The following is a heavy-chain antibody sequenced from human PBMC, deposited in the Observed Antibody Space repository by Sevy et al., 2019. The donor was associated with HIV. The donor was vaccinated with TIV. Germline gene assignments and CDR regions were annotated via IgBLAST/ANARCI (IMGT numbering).Heavy chain of an antibody. CDR3: ARECVTIFGVVTHDAFDI. Sequence: SETLSLTCTVSGGSVSSGSYYWSWIRQPPGKGLEWIGYINYSGSTNYNPSLKSRVTISVDTSKNQFSLKLSSVTAADTAVYYCARECVTIFGVVTHDAFDIWGQGTMVTVS. V-gene: IGHV4-61*01. J-gene: IGHJ3*02. CDR1: GGSVSSGSYY. CDR2: INYSGST. D-gene: IGHD3-3*01.